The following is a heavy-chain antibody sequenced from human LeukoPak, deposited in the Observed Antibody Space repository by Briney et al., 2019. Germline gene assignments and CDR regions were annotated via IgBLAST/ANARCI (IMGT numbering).Heavy chain of an antibody. CDR1: GGSFSGYY. D-gene: IGHD6-25*01. Sequence: PSETLSLTCAVYGGSFSGYYWSWIRQPPGKGLEWIGEINHSGSTNYNPSLKSRVTISVDTSKNQFSLKLGSVTAADTAVYYCARRLLFYYYMDVWGKGTTVTVSS. CDR2: INHSGST. J-gene: IGHJ6*03. V-gene: IGHV4-34*01. CDR3: ARRLLFYYYMDV.